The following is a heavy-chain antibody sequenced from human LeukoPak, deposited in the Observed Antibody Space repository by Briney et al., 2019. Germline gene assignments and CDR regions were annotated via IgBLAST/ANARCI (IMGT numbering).Heavy chain of an antibody. V-gene: IGHV4-4*07. D-gene: IGHD6-6*01. J-gene: IGHJ6*03. CDR2: IYTSGST. Sequence: SATLSLTCTVSGGSISSYYWSWIRQHAGKGLEWIGRIYTSGSTNYNPSLKSRVTMSVDTSKNQFPLKLSSVTAADTAVYYCARGGEGYSSSFRYYYYYMDVWGKGTTVTVSS. CDR3: ARGGEGYSSSFRYYYYYMDV. CDR1: GGSISSYY.